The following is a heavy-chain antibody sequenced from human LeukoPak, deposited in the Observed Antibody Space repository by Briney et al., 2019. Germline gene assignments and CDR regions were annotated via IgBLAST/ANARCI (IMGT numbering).Heavy chain of an antibody. CDR3: ARWALELLWSKYYYGMDV. Sequence: SETRSLTCTVSGGSISSYYWSWIRQPPGKGLEWIGYIYYSGSTNYNPSLKSRVTISVDTSKNQFSLKLSSVTAADTAVYYCARWALELLWSKYYYGMDVWGQGTTVTVSS. D-gene: IGHD3-10*01. J-gene: IGHJ6*02. CDR1: GGSISSYY. V-gene: IGHV4-59*01. CDR2: IYYSGST.